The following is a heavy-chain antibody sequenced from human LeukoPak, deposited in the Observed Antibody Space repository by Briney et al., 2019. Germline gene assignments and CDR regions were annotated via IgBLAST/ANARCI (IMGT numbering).Heavy chain of an antibody. D-gene: IGHD3-22*01. CDR1: GGSISSSSYY. CDR2: IYYSGST. J-gene: IGHJ4*02. Sequence: SETLSLTCTVSGGSISSSSYYWGWIRQPPGKGLEWIGSIYYSGSTYYNPSLKSRVTISVGTSKNQFSLKLSSVTAADTAVYYCARRKYYYDSSGYRYFDYWGQGTLVTVSS. V-gene: IGHV4-39*07. CDR3: ARRKYYYDSSGYRYFDY.